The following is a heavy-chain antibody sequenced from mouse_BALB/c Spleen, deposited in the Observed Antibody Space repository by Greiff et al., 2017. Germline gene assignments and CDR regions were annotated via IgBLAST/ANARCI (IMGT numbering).Heavy chain of an antibody. J-gene: IGHJ2*01. Sequence: EVQLVESGGGLVKPGGSLKLSCAASGFTFSSYAMSWVRQTPEKRLEWVATISSGGSYTYYPDSVKGRFTISRDNAKNTLYLQMNSLRSKDTAMYYCARHVRNGSSFYFDYWGQGTTLTVSS. V-gene: IGHV5-9-3*01. CDR3: ARHVRNGSSFYFDY. CDR1: GFTFSSYA. CDR2: ISSGGSYT. D-gene: IGHD1-1*01.